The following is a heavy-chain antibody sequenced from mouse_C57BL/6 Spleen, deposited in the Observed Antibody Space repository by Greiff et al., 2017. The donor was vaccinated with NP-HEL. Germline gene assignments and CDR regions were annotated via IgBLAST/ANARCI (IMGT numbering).Heavy chain of an antibody. CDR1: GYTFTSYW. CDR2: IDPSDSYT. Sequence: VQLQQPGAELVMPGASVKLSCKASGYTFTSYWMHWVKQRPGQGLEWIGEIDPSDSYTNYNQKFKGKSTLTVDKSSSTAYMQLSSLTSEDSAVYYCARGGEYYYFDYWGQGTTLTVSS. V-gene: IGHV1-69*01. D-gene: IGHD5-1*01. CDR3: ARGGEYYYFDY. J-gene: IGHJ2*01.